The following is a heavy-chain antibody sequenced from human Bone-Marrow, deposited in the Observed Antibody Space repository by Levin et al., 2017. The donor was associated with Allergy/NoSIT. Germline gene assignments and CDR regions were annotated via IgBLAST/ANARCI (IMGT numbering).Heavy chain of an antibody. J-gene: IGHJ6*02. D-gene: IGHD3-10*01. CDR3: ARDLTPGVTWDGMDV. Sequence: GGSLRLSCAASGFTFSSYAMHWVRQAPGKGLEWVAVISYDGSNKYYADSAKGRFTISRDNSKNTLYLQMNSLRAEDTAVYYCARDLTPGVTWDGMDVWGQGTTVTVSS. V-gene: IGHV3-30-3*01. CDR1: GFTFSSYA. CDR2: ISYDGSNK.